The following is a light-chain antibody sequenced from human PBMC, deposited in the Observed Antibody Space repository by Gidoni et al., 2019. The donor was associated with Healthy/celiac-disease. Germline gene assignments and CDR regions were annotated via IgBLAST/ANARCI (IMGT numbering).Light chain of an antibody. J-gene: IGKJ5*01. CDR2: AAS. V-gene: IGKV1-39*01. CDR1: QSISSY. Sequence: DIQITQSPSSLSASVGDRVTITCRASQSISSYLNWYQQKPGNAPKLLIYAASSLQSGVPSRFSGSGSGTDFTLTISSLQPEDFETYYCQQSYSTPGITFGQGTRLEIK. CDR3: QQSYSTPGIT.